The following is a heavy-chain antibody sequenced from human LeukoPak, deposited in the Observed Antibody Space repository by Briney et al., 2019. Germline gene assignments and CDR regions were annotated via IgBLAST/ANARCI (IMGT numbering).Heavy chain of an antibody. V-gene: IGHV3-33*01. CDR3: ARGDSGYDFLDY. D-gene: IGHD5-12*01. CDR2: IWYDGSNK. CDR1: GFTFSSYG. Sequence: QPGGSLRLSCAASGFTFSSYGMHWVRQAPGKGLEWMAVIWYDGSNKYYADSVKGRFTISRDNSKNTLYLQMNSLRAEDTAVYYCARGDSGYDFLDYWGQGTLVTVSS. J-gene: IGHJ4*02.